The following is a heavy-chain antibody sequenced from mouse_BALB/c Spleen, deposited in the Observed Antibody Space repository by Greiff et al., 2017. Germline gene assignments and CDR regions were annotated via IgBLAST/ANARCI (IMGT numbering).Heavy chain of an antibody. CDR3: ARDRGGYEFAY. Sequence: QVQLKESGPGLVAPSQSLSLTCTVSGFSLTSYGVHWVRQPPGKGLEWLGVIWAGGSTNYNSALMSRLSISKDNSKSQVFLKMNSLQTDDTAMYYCARDRGGYEFAYWGQGTLVTVSA. V-gene: IGHV2-9*02. J-gene: IGHJ3*01. CDR1: GFSLTSYG. D-gene: IGHD2-2*01. CDR2: IWAGGST.